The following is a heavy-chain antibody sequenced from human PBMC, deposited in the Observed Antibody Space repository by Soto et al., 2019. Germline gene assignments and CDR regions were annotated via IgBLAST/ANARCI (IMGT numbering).Heavy chain of an antibody. Sequence: QVQLVQSGAEVKKPGASVKVSCKASGYTFTGYYMHWVRQAPGQGLEWMGWINTNSGGTNYAQKFQGWVTMTRDTSISTAYMELSRLRSDDTAVDYCARGPISPHYDFWSGYEGDYYYGMDVWGQGPTVTVSS. D-gene: IGHD3-3*01. J-gene: IGHJ6*02. CDR2: INTNSGGT. CDR3: ARGPISPHYDFWSGYEGDYYYGMDV. V-gene: IGHV1-2*04. CDR1: GYTFTGYY.